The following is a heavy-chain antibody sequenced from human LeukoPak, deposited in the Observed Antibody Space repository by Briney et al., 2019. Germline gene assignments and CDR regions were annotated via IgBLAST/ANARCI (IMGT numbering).Heavy chain of an antibody. CDR2: IYPGDSDT. Sequence: GESLKIPCKGFGYSFTSYWIGWVRQMPGKGLEGMGIIYPGDSDTRYSPSFQGPVTISADKSISPAYLQWSSLKASDTAMYYCARHEVNCSGGSCYSSWYYMDVWGKGTTVTVSS. J-gene: IGHJ6*03. V-gene: IGHV5-51*01. CDR1: GYSFTSYW. CDR3: ARHEVNCSGGSCYSSWYYMDV. D-gene: IGHD2-15*01.